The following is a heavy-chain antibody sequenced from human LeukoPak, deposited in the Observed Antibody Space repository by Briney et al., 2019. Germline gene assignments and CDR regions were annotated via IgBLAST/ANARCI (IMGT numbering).Heavy chain of an antibody. V-gene: IGHV1-69*13. D-gene: IGHD3-22*01. CDR1: GGTFSSYA. CDR3: ARDWEIGTYYYDSSGRPNDAFDI. CDR2: IIPIFGTA. Sequence: GASVKVSCTASGGTFSSYAISWVRQAPGQGLEWMGGIIPIFGTANYAQKFQGRVTITADESTSTAYMELSSLRSEDTAVYYCARDWEIGTYYYDSSGRPNDAFDIWGQGTMVTVSS. J-gene: IGHJ3*02.